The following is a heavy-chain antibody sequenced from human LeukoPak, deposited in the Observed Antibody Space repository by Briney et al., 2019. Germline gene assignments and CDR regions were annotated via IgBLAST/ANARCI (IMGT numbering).Heavy chain of an antibody. J-gene: IGHJ4*02. CDR2: ISAYNGNT. CDR3: ARDQWSYYGSRSYYDLDY. Sequence: ASVKVSCKASGYTFTSYGISWVRQAPGQGLEWMGWISAYNGNTNYAQKLQGRVTMTTDTSTSTAYMELRSLRSDDTALYYCARDQWSYYGSRSYYDLDYWGQGTLVTVSS. CDR1: GYTFTSYG. V-gene: IGHV1-18*01. D-gene: IGHD3-10*01.